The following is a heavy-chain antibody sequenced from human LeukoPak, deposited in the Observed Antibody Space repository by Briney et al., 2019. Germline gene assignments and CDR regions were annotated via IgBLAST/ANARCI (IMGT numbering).Heavy chain of an antibody. D-gene: IGHD6-13*01. Sequence: PSETLSLTCTVSGGSISSGSYYWSWIRQPAGKGLEWIGRIYTSGSTNYNPSLKSRVTISVDTSKNQFSLKLSSVTAADTAVYYCARVTGYMTEDYFDYWGQGTLITVSS. CDR1: GGSISSGSYY. CDR3: ARVTGYMTEDYFDY. J-gene: IGHJ4*02. V-gene: IGHV4-61*02. CDR2: IYTSGST.